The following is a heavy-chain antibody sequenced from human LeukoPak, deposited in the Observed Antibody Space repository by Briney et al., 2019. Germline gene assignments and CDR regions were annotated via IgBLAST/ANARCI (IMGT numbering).Heavy chain of an antibody. J-gene: IGHJ4*02. D-gene: IGHD3-22*01. CDR1: GYTFTSYG. Sequence: ASVQVSCKASGYTFTSYGISWVRQAPGQGLEWMGWISAYNANTNYAQKLQGRVTMTTDTSTSTAYMELRSLRSDDTAVYYCVREVSEPYYDDSSGYYYFDYWGQGTLVTVSS. CDR2: ISAYNANT. CDR3: VREVSEPYYDDSSGYYYFDY. V-gene: IGHV1-18*01.